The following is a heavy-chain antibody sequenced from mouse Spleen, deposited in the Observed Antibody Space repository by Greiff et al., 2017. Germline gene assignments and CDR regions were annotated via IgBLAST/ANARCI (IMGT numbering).Heavy chain of an antibody. CDR2: IDPETGGT. CDR1: GYTFTDYE. CDR3: TRDYDEGYFDV. D-gene: IGHD2-4*01. V-gene: IGHV1-15*01. J-gene: IGHJ1*01. Sequence: VQLQESGAELVRPGASVTLSCKASGYTFTDYEMHWVKQTPVHGLEWIGAIDPETGGTAYNQKFKGKAILTADKSSSTAYMELRSLTSEDSAVYYCTRDYDEGYFDVWGAGTTVTVSS.